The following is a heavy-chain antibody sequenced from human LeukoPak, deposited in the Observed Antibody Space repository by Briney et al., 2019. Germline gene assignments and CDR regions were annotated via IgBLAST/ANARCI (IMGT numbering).Heavy chain of an antibody. V-gene: IGHV3-23*01. CDR2: ISGSGGGT. Sequence: PGGSLRLSCAASGFTFSSYAMSWVRQAPGNGLEWVSAISGSGGGTYYADSVKGRFTISRDNSKNTLYLQMNSLRAEDTAVYYCAKVRQEIVVVPAVYFDYWGQGTLVTVSS. D-gene: IGHD2-2*01. CDR1: GFTFSSYA. CDR3: AKVRQEIVVVPAVYFDY. J-gene: IGHJ4*02.